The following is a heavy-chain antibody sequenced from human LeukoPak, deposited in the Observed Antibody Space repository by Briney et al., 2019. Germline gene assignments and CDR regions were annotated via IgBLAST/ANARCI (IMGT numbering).Heavy chain of an antibody. Sequence: SETLSLTCAVYGGSFSGYYWSWIRQPPGKGLEWIGEINHSGSTNYNPSLKSRVTISVDTSKSQFSLKLSSVTAADTAVYYCARVSWFPGTSYYYIDVWGKGTTVTVSS. V-gene: IGHV4-34*01. CDR1: GGSFSGYY. J-gene: IGHJ6*03. D-gene: IGHD1-1*01. CDR3: ARVSWFPGTSYYYIDV. CDR2: INHSGST.